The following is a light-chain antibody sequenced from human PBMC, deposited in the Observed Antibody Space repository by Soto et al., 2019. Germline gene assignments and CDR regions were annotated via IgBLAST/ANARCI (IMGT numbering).Light chain of an antibody. CDR1: QGIRNY. V-gene: IGKV1-6*01. Sequence: AIQMTQSPSSLSASVGDRVTITCRASQGIRNYLGWYQQKPGKAPKLLIYAASTLQSGVPSRFSGSGSDTDFTLSINNLQPEDFAVYYCQQYNNWPRTFGQGTKVDIK. CDR2: AAS. CDR3: QQYNNWPRT. J-gene: IGKJ1*01.